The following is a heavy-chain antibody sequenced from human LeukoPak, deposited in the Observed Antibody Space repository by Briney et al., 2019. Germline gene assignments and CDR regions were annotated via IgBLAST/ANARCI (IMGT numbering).Heavy chain of an antibody. J-gene: IGHJ4*02. V-gene: IGHV5-51*01. D-gene: IGHD2-21*01. CDR2: IYPGDSDT. CDR1: GYSFSNYW. CDR3: ARFAYHTDSFPGHY. Sequence: GESLKISCKGSGYSFSNYWIGWVRQMPGKGLEWMGIIYPGDSDTRYSPSFQGQISISVDKSISTAYLQWSSLKASDIAMYYCARFAYHTDSFPGHYWGQGTLVTVSS.